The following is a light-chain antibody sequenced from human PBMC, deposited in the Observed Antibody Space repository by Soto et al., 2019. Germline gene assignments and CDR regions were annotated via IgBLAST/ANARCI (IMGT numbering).Light chain of an antibody. Sequence: QSVLTQPASVSGSPGQSITISCTGTNSDVGSYNLVSWYQQHPGKAPKLMIYEVSKRPSGVSNRFSGSKSGNTASLTISGLQAEDEADYCCCSYAGRSPFVFGGGTQLTVL. J-gene: IGLJ2*01. CDR1: NSDVGSYNL. CDR2: EVS. V-gene: IGLV2-23*02. CDR3: CSYAGRSPFV.